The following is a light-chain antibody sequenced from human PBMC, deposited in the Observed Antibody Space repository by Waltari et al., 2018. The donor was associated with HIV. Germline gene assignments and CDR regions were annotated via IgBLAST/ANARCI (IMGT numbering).Light chain of an antibody. CDR3: STWDNSLSHWV. CDR1: ISNLGGNF. CDR2: RND. Sequence: QSVVTQPPSASGTPGQNISISCSGDISNLGGNFVYWYQQRPGTAPRLLIYRNDQRPAGVHDRFSGSKSATSASLAISGLRSEDEGDYHCSTWDNSLSHWVFGGGTKVTVL. J-gene: IGLJ3*02. V-gene: IGLV1-47*01.